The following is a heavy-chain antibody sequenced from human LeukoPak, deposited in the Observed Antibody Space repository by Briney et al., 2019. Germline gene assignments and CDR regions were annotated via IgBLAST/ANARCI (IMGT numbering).Heavy chain of an antibody. D-gene: IGHD3-10*01. CDR3: ARVRSGSLYYYYYYGMDV. Sequence: SETLSLTCAVYGGSFSGYYWSWIRQPPGKGLEWIGQINHSGSTNYNPSLKSRVTISVDTSKNQFSLKLSSVTAADTAVYYCARVRSGSLYYYYYYGMDVWGQGTTVTVSS. J-gene: IGHJ6*02. V-gene: IGHV4-34*01. CDR2: INHSGST. CDR1: GGSFSGYY.